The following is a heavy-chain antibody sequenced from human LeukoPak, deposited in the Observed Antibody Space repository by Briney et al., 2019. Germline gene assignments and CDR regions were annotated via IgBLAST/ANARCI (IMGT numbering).Heavy chain of an antibody. CDR2: INSPGNTK. J-gene: IGHJ4*02. V-gene: IGHV3-48*03. Sequence: GGSLRLSCAASGFTFNHYEMNWVRQAPGKGLEWISYINSPGNTKYYADSVKGRFTISRDNAKNSLYLQMSSLRAEDTAVYYCAGDDPGDSWGQGTLVTVSS. CDR3: AGDDPGDS. CDR1: GFTFNHYE.